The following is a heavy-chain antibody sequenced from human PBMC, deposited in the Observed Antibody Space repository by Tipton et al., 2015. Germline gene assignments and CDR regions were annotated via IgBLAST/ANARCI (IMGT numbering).Heavy chain of an antibody. Sequence: QVQLVQSGAELKKPGASLKVSCKASGYTFNTYVINWVRQAPGQGLEWMGWISTYSGNTNYAQRFQGRVTMTSDTSTNTAYMELRSLRFDDTAVYYCARGDSSGPDYWGQGILVTVSS. J-gene: IGHJ4*02. CDR1: GYTFNTYV. D-gene: IGHD6-19*01. CDR3: ARGDSSGPDY. V-gene: IGHV1-18*01. CDR2: ISTYSGNT.